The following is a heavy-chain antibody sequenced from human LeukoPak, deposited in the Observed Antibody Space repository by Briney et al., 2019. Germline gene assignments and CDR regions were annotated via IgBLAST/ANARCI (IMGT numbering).Heavy chain of an antibody. CDR3: AREGGVGPTAPPDYYSYQMDV. CDR2: ISPYTTKT. CDR1: GYTFISYG. D-gene: IGHD1-26*01. V-gene: IGHV1-18*01. Sequence: ASVKVSCKASGYTFISYGITWVRQAPGQGLEWMGWISPYTTKTDYAQSLQGRVTMTTDTSTSTAYMELRSLRSDDTAVYYCAREGGVGPTAPPDYYSYQMDVWGKGTTVTVSS. J-gene: IGHJ6*03.